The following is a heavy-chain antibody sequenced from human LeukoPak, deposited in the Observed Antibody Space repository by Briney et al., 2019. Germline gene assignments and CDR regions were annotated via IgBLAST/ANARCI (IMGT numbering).Heavy chain of an antibody. CDR1: GFTFSSYS. J-gene: IGHJ6*02. Sequence: GGSLRLSCAASGFTFSSYSMNWVRQAPGKGLEWVSSISNSRSYIYYADSVKGRFTISRDNAKNSLYLQMNSMRAEDTAVYYCARDLGYCSSTSCQPILYYYYGMDVWGQGNTVTVSS. CDR2: ISNSRSYI. CDR3: ARDLGYCSSTSCQPILYYYYGMDV. V-gene: IGHV3-21*01. D-gene: IGHD2-2*01.